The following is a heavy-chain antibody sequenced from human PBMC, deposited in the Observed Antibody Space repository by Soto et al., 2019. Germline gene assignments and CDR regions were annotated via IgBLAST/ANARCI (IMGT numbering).Heavy chain of an antibody. J-gene: IGHJ4*02. CDR1: GFSFSDHY. CDR3: ARTIMYSAPHYFDY. Sequence: GGSLRLSCAASGFSFSDHYMEWVRQAPGKGLEWVGRIRNKANSYTTQYAAAVRGRFTLPRDDSKNSLLLQMNSLKTEDTAIYYCARTIMYSAPHYFDYSGQGTLVTVSS. D-gene: IGHD1-26*01. V-gene: IGHV3-72*01. CDR2: IRNKANSYTT.